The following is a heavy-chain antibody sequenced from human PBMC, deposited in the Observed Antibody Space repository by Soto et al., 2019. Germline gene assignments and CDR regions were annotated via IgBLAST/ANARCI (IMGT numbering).Heavy chain of an antibody. V-gene: IGHV3-30*18. CDR3: AKGATIFGVVIPDY. J-gene: IGHJ4*02. CDR1: GFTFRRYG. D-gene: IGHD3-3*01. CDR2: ISYDGSNE. Sequence: ESGGGVVQPGRSLRLSCEASGFTFRRYGMHWVRQAPGKGLEWVAVISYDGSNEYYADSVKGRFTISRDNSKNTLYLQVNSLRAEDTAVYYCAKGATIFGVVIPDYWGQGTLVTVSS.